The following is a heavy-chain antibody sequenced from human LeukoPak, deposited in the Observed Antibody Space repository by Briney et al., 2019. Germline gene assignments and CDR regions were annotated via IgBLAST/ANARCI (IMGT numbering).Heavy chain of an antibody. V-gene: IGHV1-69*13. CDR2: IIPIFGTA. CDR3: ARGGPNGYTYAVRYYNWFDP. D-gene: IGHD5-24*01. CDR1: GGTFSSNA. Sequence: GASVKVSCKASGGTFSSNAISWVRQAPGQGLEWMGGIIPIFGTANYAQKFQGRVTITADESTSTAYMELSSLRSEDTAVYYCARGGPNGYTYAVRYYNWFDPWGQGTLVTVSS. J-gene: IGHJ5*02.